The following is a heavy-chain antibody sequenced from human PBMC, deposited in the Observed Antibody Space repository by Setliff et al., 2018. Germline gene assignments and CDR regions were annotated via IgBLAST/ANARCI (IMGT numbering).Heavy chain of an antibody. CDR1: GFTFSTYW. CDR2: IKKDGSEK. Sequence: PGGSLRLSCAASGFTFSTYWMTWVRQAPGKGLEWVANIKKDGSEKYYVDSVKGRFTISRDNVKNSLYLQMSSLRAEDTAVYYCAKPTTVTTTHYFYYMDVWGKGTTVTVSS. V-gene: IGHV3-7*03. CDR3: AKPTTVTTTHYFYYMDV. J-gene: IGHJ6*03. D-gene: IGHD4-4*01.